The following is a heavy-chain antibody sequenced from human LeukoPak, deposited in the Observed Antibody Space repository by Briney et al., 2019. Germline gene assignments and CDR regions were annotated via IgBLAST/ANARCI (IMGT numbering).Heavy chain of an antibody. J-gene: IGHJ3*02. V-gene: IGHV4-39*01. D-gene: IGHD3-22*01. Sequence: SETLSLTCTVSGGSISSSSYYWGWIRQPPGKGLEWIGGIYYSGSTYYNPSLKSRVTIYVDKSKNQFSLKLSSVTAADTAVYYCARSYYYDSSGYRIWRWADAFDIWGQGTMVTVSS. CDR3: ARSYYYDSSGYRIWRWADAFDI. CDR1: GGSISSSSYY. CDR2: IYYSGST.